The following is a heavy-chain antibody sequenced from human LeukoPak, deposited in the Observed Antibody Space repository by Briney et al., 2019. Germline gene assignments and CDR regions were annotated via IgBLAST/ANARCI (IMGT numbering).Heavy chain of an antibody. CDR1: GFTFDDYG. D-gene: IGHD3-10*01. J-gene: IGHJ6*04. V-gene: IGHV3-20*04. Sequence: GGSLRLSCAASGFTFDDYGMRWVRHAPGKGLEWVSGINWNGGSTGYADSVKGRFTISRDNAKNSLYLQMNSLRAEDTAVYYCARDFGITGDVWGKGTTVTVSS. CDR3: ARDFGITGDV. CDR2: INWNGGST.